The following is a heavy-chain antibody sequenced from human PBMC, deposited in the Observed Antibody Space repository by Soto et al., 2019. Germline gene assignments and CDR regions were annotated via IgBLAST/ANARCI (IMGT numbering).Heavy chain of an antibody. CDR3: AKHIPWGPLDY. CDR1: GASISSSNFY. CDR2: LYYGGNT. V-gene: IGHV4-39*01. J-gene: IGHJ4*02. Sequence: SETLSLTCTVSGASISSSNFYWGWIRQPPGKGLEWIGGLYYGGNTYYNPSLKSRVTISVDTSKNQFSLNLSSVTAADTAVYYCAKHIPWGPLDYWGQGTLVTVSS. D-gene: IGHD2-21*01.